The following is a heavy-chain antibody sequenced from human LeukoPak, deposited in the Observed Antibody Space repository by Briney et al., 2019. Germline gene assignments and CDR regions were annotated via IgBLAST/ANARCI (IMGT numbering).Heavy chain of an antibody. V-gene: IGHV4-34*01. J-gene: IGHJ4*02. CDR2: INHSGST. D-gene: IGHD6-19*01. Sequence: PSETLSLTYAVYGGSFSGSYWNCIRQPPGKGLEWIGEINHSGSTNYNPSLKSRVTISVDSSKKQFSLRLSSVTAADTAVYYCARGIMSVAGYFDSWDQGTLVTVSS. CDR3: ARGIMSVAGYFDS. CDR1: GGSFSGSY.